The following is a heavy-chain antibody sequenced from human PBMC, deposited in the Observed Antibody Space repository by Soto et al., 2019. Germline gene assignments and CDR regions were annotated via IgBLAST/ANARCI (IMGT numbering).Heavy chain of an antibody. J-gene: IGHJ5*02. D-gene: IGHD3-3*01. Sequence: PSETLSLTCAVYGGSSSGYYWSWIRQPPGKGLEWIGRVYSSGGTHYNPSLKSRVTISLDTSKNQFSLRLLSVTDADTAVYFCARGQRFSDWFDPWGQGTLVTVSS. V-gene: IGHV4-34*01. CDR3: ARGQRFSDWFDP. CDR2: VYSSGGT. CDR1: GGSSSGYY.